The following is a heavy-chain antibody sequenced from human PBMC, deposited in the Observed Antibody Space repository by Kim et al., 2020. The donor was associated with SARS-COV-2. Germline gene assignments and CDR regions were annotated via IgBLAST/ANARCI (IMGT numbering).Heavy chain of an antibody. CDR3: VKGRGGSRYAGYYFDY. D-gene: IGHD5-12*01. CDR1: GFTFSSYA. J-gene: IGHJ4*02. Sequence: GGSLRLSCSASGFTFSSYAMHWVRQAPGKGLEYVSAISSNGGSTYYADSVKGRFTISRDNSKNTLYLQMSSLRAEDTAVYYCVKGRGGSRYAGYYFDYWGQGTLVTVSS. CDR2: ISSNGGST. V-gene: IGHV3-64D*09.